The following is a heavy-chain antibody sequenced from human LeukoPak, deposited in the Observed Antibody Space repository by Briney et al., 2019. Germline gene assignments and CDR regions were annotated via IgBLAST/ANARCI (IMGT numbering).Heavy chain of an antibody. D-gene: IGHD3-3*01. CDR1: GYTFTSYD. V-gene: IGHV1-8*01. Sequence: ASVKVSCKASGYTFTSYDINWVRQATGQGLEWMGWMNPNSGNTGYAQKFQGRVTMTRKTSISTAYMELSSLRSEDTAVYYCARGAVDYDFWSGYYQRVNWFDPWGQGTLVTVSS. CDR2: MNPNSGNT. J-gene: IGHJ5*02. CDR3: ARGAVDYDFWSGYYQRVNWFDP.